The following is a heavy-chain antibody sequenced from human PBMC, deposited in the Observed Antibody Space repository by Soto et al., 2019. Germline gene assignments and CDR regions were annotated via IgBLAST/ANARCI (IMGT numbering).Heavy chain of an antibody. CDR1: GFTLSGSA. Sequence: EVQLVESGGGLVQPWGSLKLSCAASGFTLSGSAVHWVRQASGKGLEWVGRIRSKVKNYGTAYSASVKGRFTISRDDSKNTAYLQMKSLTTNDTAVYYCSSPVAGRNQSEYWDQGTLVSVSS. D-gene: IGHD2-21*01. CDR3: SSPVAGRNQSEY. J-gene: IGHJ4*02. V-gene: IGHV3-73*02. CDR2: IRSKVKNYGT.